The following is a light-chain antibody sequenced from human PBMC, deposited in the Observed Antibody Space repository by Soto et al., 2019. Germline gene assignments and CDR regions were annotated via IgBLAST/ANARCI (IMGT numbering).Light chain of an antibody. J-gene: IGKJ5*01. CDR3: QQCDNVPIT. Sequence: DIPMTQSPSSLSASVGDRVTITCQASQDIKNYLNWYQQKPGEAPKLLIYDASNLETGVPSRFSGSRSGTDFTFTISSLQPEDIATYYCQQCDNVPITFGQGTRLEIK. V-gene: IGKV1-33*01. CDR2: DAS. CDR1: QDIKNY.